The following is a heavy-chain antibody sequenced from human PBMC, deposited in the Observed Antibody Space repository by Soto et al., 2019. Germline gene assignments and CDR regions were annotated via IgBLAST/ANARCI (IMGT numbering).Heavy chain of an antibody. CDR3: ARSVEWLASFDY. D-gene: IGHD6-19*01. J-gene: IGHJ4*02. V-gene: IGHV1-8*01. CDR1: VYTFTSYD. Sequence: GASVTVCCTASVYTFTSYDINWVRQATGQGLEWMGWMNPNSGNTGYAQKFQGRVTMTRNTSISTAYMELSSLRSEDTAVYYCARSVEWLASFDYWGQGTLVTVSS. CDR2: MNPNSGNT.